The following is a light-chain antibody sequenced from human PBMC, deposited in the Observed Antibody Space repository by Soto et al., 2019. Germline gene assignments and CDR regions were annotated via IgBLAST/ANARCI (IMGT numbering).Light chain of an antibody. CDR3: QHLDSFPLA. Sequence: DIQSTQSPSFLSASVGDRVTITCRASQSISSHVAWYRQKSGKAPMLLIYAASTLQSGVPSRFSGSGSGTEFTLTISSLHPEDFATYYCQHLDSFPLAFGGGTTVEI. J-gene: IGKJ4*01. CDR2: AAS. CDR1: QSISSH. V-gene: IGKV1-9*01.